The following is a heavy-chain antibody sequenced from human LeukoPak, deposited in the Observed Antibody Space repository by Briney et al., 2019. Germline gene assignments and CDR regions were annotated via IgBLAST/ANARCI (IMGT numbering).Heavy chain of an antibody. CDR1: GFTFSSYA. D-gene: IGHD3-10*01. J-gene: IGHJ4*02. CDR2: IYSGGST. CDR3: ARDAGYFDY. Sequence: PGGSLRLSCAASGFTFSSYAMHWVRQAPGKGLEWVSVIYSGGSTYYADSVKGRFTISRDNSKNTLYLQMNSLRAEDTAVYYCARDAGYFDYWGQGTLVTVSS. V-gene: IGHV3-53*01.